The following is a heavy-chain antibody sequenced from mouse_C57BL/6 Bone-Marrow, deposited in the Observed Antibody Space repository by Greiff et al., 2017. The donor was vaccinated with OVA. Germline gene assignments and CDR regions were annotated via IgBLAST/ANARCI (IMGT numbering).Heavy chain of an antibody. Sequence: QVQLQQPGAELVKPGASVKLSCKASGYTFTSYWMHWVKQRPGQGLEWIGMIHPNSGSTNYNEKFKSKATLTVDESSSTAYMQLSSLTSEDSAVYYCALYYGSRYYAMDYWGQGTSVTVSS. CDR1: GYTFTSYW. CDR3: ALYYGSRYYAMDY. V-gene: IGHV1-64*01. CDR2: IHPNSGST. J-gene: IGHJ4*01. D-gene: IGHD1-1*01.